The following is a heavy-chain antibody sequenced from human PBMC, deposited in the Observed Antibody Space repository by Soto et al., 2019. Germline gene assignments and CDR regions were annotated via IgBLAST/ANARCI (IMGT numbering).Heavy chain of an antibody. V-gene: IGHV1-69*13. CDR1: GGTFSSYA. CDR2: IIPIFGTA. CDR3: ARDRDSSGWNYYFDY. D-gene: IGHD6-19*01. J-gene: IGHJ4*02. Sequence: SVKVSCKASGGTFSSYAISWVRQAPGQGLEWVGGIIPIFGTANYAQKFQGRVTITADESTSTAYMELSSLRSEDTAVYYCARDRDSSGWNYYFDYWGQGTLVTVSS.